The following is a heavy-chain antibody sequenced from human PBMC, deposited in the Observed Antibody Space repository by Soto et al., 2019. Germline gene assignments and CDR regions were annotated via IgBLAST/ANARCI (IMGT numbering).Heavy chain of an antibody. Sequence: PGGSLRLSCAASGFTFSSYEMNWVRQAPGKGLEWVSFISDSDNTVYFAGSVRGRFTISRDNTKNSLYLQMSSLRAEDTAVYYCARSSSAALFDYWGQGTLVTVSS. CDR3: ARSSSAALFDY. J-gene: IGHJ4*02. D-gene: IGHD6-6*01. CDR2: ISDSDNTV. V-gene: IGHV3-48*03. CDR1: GFTFSSYE.